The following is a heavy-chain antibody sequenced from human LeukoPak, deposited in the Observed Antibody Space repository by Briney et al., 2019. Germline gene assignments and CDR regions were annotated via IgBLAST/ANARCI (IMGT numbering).Heavy chain of an antibody. V-gene: IGHV3-23*01. CDR1: GFTFSTYA. Sequence: GGSLRLSCATSGFTFSTYAMTWVRQAPGRGLEWVSLISGSGRGTHYADSVKGRFTISRDNSKNILYLHMDSLRADDTAVYYYARSGTEDGYNIYFDHWGQGTLVTVSS. CDR2: ISGSGRGT. CDR3: ARSGTEDGYNIYFDH. D-gene: IGHD5-24*01. J-gene: IGHJ4*02.